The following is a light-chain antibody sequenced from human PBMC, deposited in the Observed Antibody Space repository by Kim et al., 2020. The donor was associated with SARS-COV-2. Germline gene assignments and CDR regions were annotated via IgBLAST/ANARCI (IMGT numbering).Light chain of an antibody. V-gene: IGLV3-9*01. CDR1: NIGGNS. CDR3: QVWDSTVV. J-gene: IGLJ2*01. CDR2: RGN. Sequence: SYELTQPLSVSVALGQTARISCGGNNIGGNSVQWYQQQPGQAPVLVIYRGNNRPSGIPERFSGSNLGNTATLTISRAQAGDEADYYCQVWDSTVVFGGGTQRTVL.